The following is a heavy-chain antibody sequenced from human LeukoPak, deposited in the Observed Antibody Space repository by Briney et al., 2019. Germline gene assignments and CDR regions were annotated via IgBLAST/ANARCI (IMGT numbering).Heavy chain of an antibody. CDR3: GRDPNGNYIGAFEM. CDR2: IHGGADTP. Sequence: TGGSLRLSCTASGFTFSHYDMTWVRQAPGKGLEWVSSIHGGADTPSYADSVKGRFTISRDNSKNTLFLEMNSLRGEDTAVYYCGRDPNGNYIGAFEMWGPGTKVTVSS. D-gene: IGHD1-7*01. J-gene: IGHJ3*02. CDR1: GFTFSHYD. V-gene: IGHV3-23*01.